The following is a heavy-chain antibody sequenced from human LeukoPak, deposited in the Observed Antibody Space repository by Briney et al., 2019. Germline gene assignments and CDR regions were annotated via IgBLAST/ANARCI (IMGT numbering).Heavy chain of an antibody. J-gene: IGHJ4*02. CDR3: ARGEGYFDY. Sequence: GASVKVSCKASGGTFSSYAISWVRQAPGQGLEWMGRIIPILGIANYAQKFQGRVTITADESTSTAYMELSSLRSEDTAVYYCARGEGYFDYWGQGTLVTVSS. CDR1: GGTFSSYA. CDR2: IIPILGIA. V-gene: IGHV1-69*04.